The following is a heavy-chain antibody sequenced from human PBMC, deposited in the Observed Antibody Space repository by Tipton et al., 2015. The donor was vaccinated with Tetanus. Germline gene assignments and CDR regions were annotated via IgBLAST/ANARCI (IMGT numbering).Heavy chain of an antibody. V-gene: IGHV1-18*01. CDR1: GYTFTSYG. J-gene: IGHJ4*02. D-gene: IGHD3-3*01. CDR3: ARDKVDLRPSYDFWSGPVSKFDY. CDR2: ISAYNGNT. Sequence: QLVQSGAEVKKPGASVKVSCKASGYTFTSYGISWVRQAPGQGLEWMGWISAYNGNTNYAQKLQGRVTMTTDTSTSTAYMELRSLRSDDTAVYYCARDKVDLRPSYDFWSGPVSKFDYWGQGTLVTVSS.